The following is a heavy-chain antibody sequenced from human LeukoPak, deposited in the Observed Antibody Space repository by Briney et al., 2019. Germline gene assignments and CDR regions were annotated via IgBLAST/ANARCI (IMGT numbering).Heavy chain of an antibody. CDR2: INHSGST. Sequence: SETLSLTCAVYGGSFSGYYWSWIRQPPGKGLEWIGEINHSGSTNYNPSLKRRVTISVRNSKNQFSLQLSSVTAADTAVYYCARYYYDSSGYYDDYWGQGTLVTVSS. D-gene: IGHD3-22*01. V-gene: IGHV4-34*01. J-gene: IGHJ4*02. CDR3: ARYYYDSSGYYDDY. CDR1: GGSFSGYY.